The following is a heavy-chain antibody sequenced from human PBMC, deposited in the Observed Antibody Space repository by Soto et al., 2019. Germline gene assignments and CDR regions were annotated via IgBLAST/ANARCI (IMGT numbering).Heavy chain of an antibody. CDR2: INHSGST. V-gene: IGHV4-34*01. Sequence: QVQLQQWGAGLLKPSETLSLTCAVYGGSFSDYYWSWIRQPPGKGLEWIGEINHSGSTNYNPSLKSRVTISVDTSKNQFSLKLSSVTAADTAVYYCARAYCGGDCSPDDAFDIWGLGTMVTVSS. CDR1: GGSFSDYY. D-gene: IGHD2-21*02. CDR3: ARAYCGGDCSPDDAFDI. J-gene: IGHJ3*02.